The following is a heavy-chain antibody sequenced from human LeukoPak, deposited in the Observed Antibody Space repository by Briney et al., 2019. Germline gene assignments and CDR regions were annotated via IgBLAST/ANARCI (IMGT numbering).Heavy chain of an antibody. D-gene: IGHD3-22*01. Sequence: SETLSLTCAVFGGSFSGYYWSWIRQPPGKGLGWIGSIYYSGSTYYNPSLKSRVTISVDTSKNQFSLKLSSVTAADTAVYYCAFDISDGSVYYFGYDYWGQGTLVTVSS. CDR3: AFDISDGSVYYFGYDY. CDR1: GGSFSGYY. CDR2: IYYSGST. V-gene: IGHV4-34*01. J-gene: IGHJ4*02.